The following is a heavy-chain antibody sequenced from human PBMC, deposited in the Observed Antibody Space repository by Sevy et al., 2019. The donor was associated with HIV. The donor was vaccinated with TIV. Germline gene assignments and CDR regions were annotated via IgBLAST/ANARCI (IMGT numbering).Heavy chain of an antibody. J-gene: IGHJ5*02. V-gene: IGHV4-61*01. CDR2: IYYSGST. Sequence: SETLSLTCTVSGGSVSSGSYYWSWIRQPPGKGLEWIGYIYYSGSTNYNPSLKSRVTISVDTSKNQFSLKLSSVTAADTAVYYGAGVDIVATTDYNWFDPWGQGTLVTVSS. CDR3: AGVDIVATTDYNWFDP. CDR1: GGSVSSGSYY. D-gene: IGHD5-12*01.